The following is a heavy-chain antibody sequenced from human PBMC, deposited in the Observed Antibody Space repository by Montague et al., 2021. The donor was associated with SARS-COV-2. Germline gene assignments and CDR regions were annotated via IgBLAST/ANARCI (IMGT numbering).Heavy chain of an antibody. CDR2: INSNDVST. CDR1: GFTFSSYS. J-gene: IGHJ5*02. CDR3: AKAPDGGCSSTSCYLPNWFDP. V-gene: IGHV3-23*01. D-gene: IGHD2-2*01. Sequence: SLRLSCAASGFTFSSYSMNWVRQAPGKGLEWVSTINSNDVSTYYADSVKGRFTISRDNSKNTLYLQMSSLRAEDTAVYYCAKAPDGGCSSTSCYLPNWFDPWGQGTLVTVSS.